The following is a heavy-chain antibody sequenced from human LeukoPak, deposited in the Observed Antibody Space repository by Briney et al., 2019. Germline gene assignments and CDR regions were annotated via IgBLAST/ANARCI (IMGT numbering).Heavy chain of an antibody. CDR3: ARDGGDIAAAGTNYYYGMDV. J-gene: IGHJ6*02. D-gene: IGHD6-13*01. CDR1: GGSISSYY. Sequence: PSETLSLTCTVSGGSISSYYWSWIRQPPGKGLEWIGYIYYSGSTNYNPSLKSRVTISVDTSKNQFSLKLSSVTAADTAVYYCARDGGDIAAAGTNYYYGMDVWGQGTTVTVSS. V-gene: IGHV4-59*01. CDR2: IYYSGST.